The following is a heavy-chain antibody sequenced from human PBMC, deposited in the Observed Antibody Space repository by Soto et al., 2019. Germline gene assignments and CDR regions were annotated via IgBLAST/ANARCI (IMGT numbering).Heavy chain of an antibody. J-gene: IGHJ4*02. CDR3: ARRDSHGFFRYFDN. CDR1: GGTFSSYP. V-gene: IGHV1-69*06. Sequence: QVQLVQSGAEVKRPGSSVKVSCKASGGTFSSYPISWVRQAPGQGLEWMGGTNGNLGTGNYAQKFRGRLTMTTDISTTTAYMELSSLTSKDTAVYYCARRDSHGFFRYFDNWGQGTLVTVSS. D-gene: IGHD3-10*01. CDR2: TNGNLGTG.